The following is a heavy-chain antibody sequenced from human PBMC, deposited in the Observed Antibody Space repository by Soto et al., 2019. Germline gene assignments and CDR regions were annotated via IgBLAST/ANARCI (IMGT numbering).Heavy chain of an antibody. Sequence: LSLSCAASGITFSNHAMTWVRQAPGKGLEWVSSVSENGDVTYYADSVKGRFTISRGNSRNTLYLQVNNLRAEDTAVYYCVPGSSGTRGEDSWGPGALVTVSS. V-gene: IGHV3-23*01. D-gene: IGHD1-1*01. CDR3: VPGSSGTRGEDS. J-gene: IGHJ4*02. CDR2: VSENGDVT. CDR1: GITFSNHA.